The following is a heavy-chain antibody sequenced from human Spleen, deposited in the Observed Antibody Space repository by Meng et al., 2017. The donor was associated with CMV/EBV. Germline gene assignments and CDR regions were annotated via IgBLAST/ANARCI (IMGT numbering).Heavy chain of an antibody. CDR1: GFTFRNYA. D-gene: IGHD1-26*01. V-gene: IGHV3-23*01. J-gene: IGHJ4*02. CDR2: ISGSGYST. CDR3: VKDRGELRPFYFDH. Sequence: ETLSLTCAASGFTFRNYAMSWVRQAPGKGLEWVSGISGSGYSTHSTDFFEGRFTISRDNSKNTLYLQINSLRVEDTAVYYCVKDRGELRPFYFDHWGQGTLVTVSS.